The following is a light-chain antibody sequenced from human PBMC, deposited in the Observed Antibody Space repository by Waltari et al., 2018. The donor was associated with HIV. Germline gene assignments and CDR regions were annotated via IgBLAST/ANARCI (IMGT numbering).Light chain of an antibody. J-gene: IGLJ3*02. CDR2: RNN. Sequence: QSVLTQPPSASGTPGQRVTISCSGSSSNIGSNYVYWYQQIPGTAPKLLIYRNNQRPSGVPDRCSGSKSGTSASLAISGLRSGDEADYYCAAWDDSLSGPGVFGGGTKLTVL. V-gene: IGLV1-47*01. CDR1: SSNIGSNY. CDR3: AAWDDSLSGPGV.